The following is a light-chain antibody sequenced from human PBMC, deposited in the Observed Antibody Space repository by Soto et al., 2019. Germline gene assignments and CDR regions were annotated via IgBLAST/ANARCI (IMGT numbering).Light chain of an antibody. J-gene: IGKJ4*01. CDR1: QSVSSN. Sequence: EIVLTQSPGTLSLSPGERATLSCRASQSVSSNLAWYQQKPGQAPRLLIYGASSRATGIPDRFSGSGSGTDFTLTISRLEPEDFAVYYCQQYGYSPLTFGGGTKVDIK. CDR2: GAS. V-gene: IGKV3-20*01. CDR3: QQYGYSPLT.